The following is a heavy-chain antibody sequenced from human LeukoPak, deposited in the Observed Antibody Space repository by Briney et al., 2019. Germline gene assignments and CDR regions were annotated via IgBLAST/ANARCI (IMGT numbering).Heavy chain of an antibody. Sequence: SETLSLTCTVSGGSVSNNNYYWGWIRQPPGKGLEWIGSLSYSGSTYYNPSLKSRVTISVDTSKNQFSLKVSSVTAADTAVYYCARVLAAAAHFDYWGQGTLVTVS. J-gene: IGHJ4*02. V-gene: IGHV4-39*01. CDR3: ARVLAAAAHFDY. D-gene: IGHD6-13*01. CDR1: GGSVSNNNYY. CDR2: LSYSGST.